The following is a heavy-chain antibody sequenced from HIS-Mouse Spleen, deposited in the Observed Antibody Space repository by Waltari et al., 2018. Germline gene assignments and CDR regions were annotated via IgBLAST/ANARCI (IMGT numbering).Heavy chain of an antibody. V-gene: IGHV3-30-3*01. D-gene: IGHD2-15*01. Sequence: QVQLVESGGGVVQPGRSLRLSCAASGFTFSSYAMHWVRQAPGKGLGWVAVISYDGSNKYYADSVKGRFTISRDNSKNTLYLQMNSLRAEDTAVYYCARRGYCSGGSCYYFDYWGQGTLVTVSS. CDR3: ARRGYCSGGSCYYFDY. CDR2: ISYDGSNK. J-gene: IGHJ4*02. CDR1: GFTFSSYA.